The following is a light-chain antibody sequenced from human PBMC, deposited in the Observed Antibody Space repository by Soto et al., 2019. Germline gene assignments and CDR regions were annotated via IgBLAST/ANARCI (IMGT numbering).Light chain of an antibody. V-gene: IGLV2-14*03. J-gene: IGLJ2*01. Sequence: QSVLTQPASVSGSPGQSITISCTGTSSDVGGYKYVSWYQLHQGKAPKLAIYDVSDRPSGVSNRFSGSKSGNTASLTISGLQAEDEADYYCSSYTSRSTVVFGGGTQLTVL. CDR3: SSYTSRSTVV. CDR1: SSDVGGYKY. CDR2: DVS.